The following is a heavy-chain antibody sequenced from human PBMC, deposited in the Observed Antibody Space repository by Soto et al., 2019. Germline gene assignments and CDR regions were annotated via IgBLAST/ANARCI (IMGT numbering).Heavy chain of an antibody. Sequence: QLQLHESGPGLVKPSETLSLTCSVSGDSISSTSYFWGWIRQPPGKGLEWLASISSRGNTYSNPSLKSRVSISVDTSESQFSLRLSSVTAADTAIYFCASHVQVRGVLTGYFDSWGQGTLVTVSS. V-gene: IGHV4-39*01. CDR2: ISSRGNT. CDR3: ASHVQVRGVLTGYFDS. D-gene: IGHD3-10*01. J-gene: IGHJ4*02. CDR1: GDSISSTSYF.